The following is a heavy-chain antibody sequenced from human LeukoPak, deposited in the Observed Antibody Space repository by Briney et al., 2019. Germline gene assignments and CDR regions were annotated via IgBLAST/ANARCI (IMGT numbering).Heavy chain of an antibody. CDR3: ASSLVVVAALEAFDI. Sequence: GESLKISCKGSGYSFTTYWIGWVGQMPGKGLEWMGIIYPGDSDTGYSPSFQGQVTISADKSISTAYLQWSSLKASDTDRYYCASSLVVVAALEAFDIWGEGTMVSVCS. J-gene: IGHJ3*02. D-gene: IGHD2-15*01. CDR2: IYPGDSDT. CDR1: GYSFTTYW. V-gene: IGHV5-51*01.